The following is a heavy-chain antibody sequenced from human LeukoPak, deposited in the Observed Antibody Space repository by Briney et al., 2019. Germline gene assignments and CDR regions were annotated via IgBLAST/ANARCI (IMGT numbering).Heavy chain of an antibody. Sequence: GASVKVSCKASGYTFTSYAMHWVRQAPGQGLEWMGWMNAGNGNTKYSQKFQGRVSISRDTSASTAYMELSSLRSEDTAVYYCVRRDSNSGSYLVDPWGQGTLVTVSS. D-gene: IGHD1-26*01. J-gene: IGHJ5*02. V-gene: IGHV1-3*01. CDR1: GYTFTSYA. CDR3: VRRDSNSGSYLVDP. CDR2: MNAGNGNT.